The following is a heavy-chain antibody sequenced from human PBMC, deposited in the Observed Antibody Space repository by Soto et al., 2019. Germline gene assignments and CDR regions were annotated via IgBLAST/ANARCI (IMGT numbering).Heavy chain of an antibody. CDR1: GFPFRNYA. V-gene: IGHV3-23*01. D-gene: IGHD6-19*01. CDR3: AKDRGWTYYFDY. CDR2: IDGSGDST. J-gene: IGHJ4*02. Sequence: XESLRLSCATSGFPFRNYAMSWVRQTPGKGLEWVSAIDGSGDSTYYADSVKGRFTISRDNSGNTLYLQMDSLRAEDTAVYFCAKDRGWTYYFDYWGQGALVTVSS.